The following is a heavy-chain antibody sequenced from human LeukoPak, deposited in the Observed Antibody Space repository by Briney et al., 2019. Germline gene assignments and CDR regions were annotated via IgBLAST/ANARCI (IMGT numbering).Heavy chain of an antibody. Sequence: SETLSLTCTVSGGSISSYDWSWIRQPAGKGLEWIGRIYTSGSTNYNHSLKRRVTMSVATSKNQFSLNLSPVTAADTAVSYCARPFNAAFDNWGQGTMVTVSS. CDR2: IYTSGST. V-gene: IGHV4-4*07. CDR3: ARPFNAAFDN. J-gene: IGHJ3*02. CDR1: GGSISSYD.